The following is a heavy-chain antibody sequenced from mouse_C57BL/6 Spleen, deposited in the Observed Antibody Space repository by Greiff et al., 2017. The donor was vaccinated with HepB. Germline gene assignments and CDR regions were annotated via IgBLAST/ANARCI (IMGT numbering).Heavy chain of an antibody. CDR3: TTDYYGSSYWFAY. D-gene: IGHD1-1*01. Sequence: EVQLQQSGAELVRPGASVKLSCTASGFNIKDYYMHWVKQRPEQGLEWIGRIDPEDGDTEYAPKFQGKATMTADTSSNTAYLQLSSLTSEDTAVYYGTTDYYGSSYWFAYWGQGTLVTVSA. J-gene: IGHJ3*01. CDR2: IDPEDGDT. CDR1: GFNIKDYY. V-gene: IGHV14-1*01.